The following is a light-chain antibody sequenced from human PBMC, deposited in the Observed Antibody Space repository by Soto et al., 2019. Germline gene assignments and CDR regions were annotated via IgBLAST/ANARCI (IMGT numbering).Light chain of an antibody. CDR3: QKYNSAPNT. CDR1: QGISNY. V-gene: IGKV1-27*01. J-gene: IGKJ1*01. Sequence: DIQMTQSPSSLSASVGDRVTITCQASQGISNYLAWYQQKPGKVPKLLIYAASTLQSGVPSRFSGSGSGTDFTLTISSLQPEDVATYYCQKYNSAPNTFGQGTKVEIK. CDR2: AAS.